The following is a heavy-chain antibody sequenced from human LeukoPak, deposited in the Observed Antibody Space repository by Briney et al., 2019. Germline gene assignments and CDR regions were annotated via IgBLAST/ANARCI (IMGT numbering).Heavy chain of an antibody. D-gene: IGHD2/OR15-2a*01. CDR3: ARLIRLSDGPSSFD. Sequence: PSETLSLTCTVSGGSISSSSYYWGWIRQPPGKGLEWIGSIYYSGSTYYNPSLKSRVTISVDTSKNQFSLKLSSVTAADTAVYYCARLIRLSDGPSSFDWGQGTLVTVSS. V-gene: IGHV4-39*01. CDR1: GGSISSSSYY. CDR2: IYYSGST. J-gene: IGHJ4*02.